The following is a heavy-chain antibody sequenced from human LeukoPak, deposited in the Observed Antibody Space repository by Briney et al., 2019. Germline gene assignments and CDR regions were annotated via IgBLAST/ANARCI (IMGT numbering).Heavy chain of an antibody. CDR1: GFTLSSYA. V-gene: IGHV3-30*04. J-gene: IGHJ4*02. CDR3: AREGSTYYDILTGYFHFDY. CDR2: ISYDGRNK. Sequence: GRSLRLSCAASGFTLSSYALHWVRQAPGKGLEWVAVISYDGRNKYYADSVKGRFTISRDNSKNTLYLQMNSLRAEDTAVYYCAREGSTYYDILTGYFHFDYWGQGALVTVSS. D-gene: IGHD3-9*01.